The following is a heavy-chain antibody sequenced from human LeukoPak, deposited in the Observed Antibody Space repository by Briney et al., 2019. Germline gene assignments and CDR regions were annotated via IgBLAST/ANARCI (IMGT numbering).Heavy chain of an antibody. J-gene: IGHJ5*02. CDR3: ASGGFWSGYFT. CDR1: GGSINSLY. V-gene: IGHV4-59*11. D-gene: IGHD3-3*01. Sequence: PSETLSLTCSVSGGSINSLYWSWIRQTPGKGLEWIGYIYYSGHTNSNPSLRSRVTISIDTSRTQFSLNLTSVSAAGTAVYYCASGGFWSGYFTWGQGILVTVSS. CDR2: IYYSGHT.